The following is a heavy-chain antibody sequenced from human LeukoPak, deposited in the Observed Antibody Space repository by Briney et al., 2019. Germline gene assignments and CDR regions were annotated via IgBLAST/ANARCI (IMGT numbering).Heavy chain of an antibody. CDR3: ARGEKSNTY. J-gene: IGHJ4*02. V-gene: IGHV3-48*01. CDR2: ISSSSSTI. Sequence: GGSLRLSCAASGFTFSTYTMNWARQAPGKGLEWVSHISSSSSTIYYADSVKGRFTISRDNAKNSLYLQMNSLRAEDTAVYYCARGEKSNTYWGQGTLVTVSS. CDR1: GFTFSTYT.